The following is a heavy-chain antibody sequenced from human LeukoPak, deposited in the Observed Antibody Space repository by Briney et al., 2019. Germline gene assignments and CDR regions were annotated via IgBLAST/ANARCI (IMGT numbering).Heavy chain of an antibody. CDR1: GDSISSSY. CDR3: AGHRRDRWDIRPNNWFDP. CDR2: VYYTGSS. J-gene: IGHJ5*02. Sequence: SETLSLTCTVSGDSISSSYWSWIRQPPGKGLEWIGYVYYTGSSYYNPSLKSRATTSIDMSKNQFSLKLTSMTAADTAVYYCAGHRRDRWDIRPNNWFDPWGQGTLVTVSS. D-gene: IGHD1-26*01. V-gene: IGHV4-59*01.